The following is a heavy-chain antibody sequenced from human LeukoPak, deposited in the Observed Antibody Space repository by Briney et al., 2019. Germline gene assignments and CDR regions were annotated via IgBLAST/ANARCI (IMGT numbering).Heavy chain of an antibody. CDR3: ARRYYYNLGSFPFDF. J-gene: IGHJ4*02. CDR2: IHNSGTT. CDR1: GGPFSGYF. D-gene: IGHD3-10*01. Sequence: SETLFLTCAVSGGPFSGYFWSWIRQSSGKGLEWIGEIHNSGTTNYNPSLNSRVTISEDTSKNQFYLNLSSVTAADTAVYYCARRYYYNLGSFPFDFWGQGTLVTVSS. V-gene: IGHV4-34*01.